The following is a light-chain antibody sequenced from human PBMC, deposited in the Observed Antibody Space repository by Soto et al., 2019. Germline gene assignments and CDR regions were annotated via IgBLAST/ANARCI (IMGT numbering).Light chain of an antibody. CDR3: QQYKDSMWT. J-gene: IGKJ1*01. Sequence: DIQMTQSPSTLAPSVGDRVTITCRASQTVERWLAWYQQKPGKAPNLLISDVSSLESGVPSRFSGSASATEFTLTISGLQPDDFATYYCQQYKDSMWTFGQGTKVDSK. CDR2: DVS. CDR1: QTVERW. V-gene: IGKV1-5*01.